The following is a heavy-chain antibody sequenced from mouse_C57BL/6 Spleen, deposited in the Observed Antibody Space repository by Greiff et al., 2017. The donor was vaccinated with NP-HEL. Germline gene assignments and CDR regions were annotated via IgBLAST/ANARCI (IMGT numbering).Heavy chain of an antibody. D-gene: IGHD3-3*01. V-gene: IGHV1-18*01. CDR3: ARRGLYAMDY. CDR1: GYTFTDYN. J-gene: IGHJ4*01. Sequence: EVKLQQPGAELVRPGASVKIPCKASGYTFTDYNMDWVKQSHGKSLEWIGDINPNNGGTIYNQKFKGKATLTVDKSSSTAYMELRSLTSEDTAVYYCARRGLYAMDYWGQGTSVTVSS. CDR2: INPNNGGT.